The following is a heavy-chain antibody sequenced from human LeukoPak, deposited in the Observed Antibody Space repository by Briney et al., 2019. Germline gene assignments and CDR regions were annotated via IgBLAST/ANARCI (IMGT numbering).Heavy chain of an antibody. CDR3: ARNGVAGGNHWFDP. Sequence: GGSLRLSCAASGFTFSTYPMNWVRQAPGKGLEWVSSITNCSTYIYSADSVKGRFTISRDNAKTSRYLQMNSLRAEDTAVYYCARNGVAGGNHWFDPWGQGTLDTLSS. D-gene: IGHD6-19*01. CDR1: GFTFSTYP. V-gene: IGHV3-21*01. CDR2: ITNCSTYI. J-gene: IGHJ5*02.